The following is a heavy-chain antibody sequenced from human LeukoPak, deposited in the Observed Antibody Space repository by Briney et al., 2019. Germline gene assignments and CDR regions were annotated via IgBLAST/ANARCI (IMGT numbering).Heavy chain of an antibody. D-gene: IGHD6-13*01. CDR1: GGSISRAAYY. Sequence: PSVTLSLTCTVSGGSISRAAYYLGRVPPPPGKGPGWIGSIYYTGTTYYSPSLQTRATLSFDTSKNQFSLKLTSVTAADTAVYFCARRPIAAGNNWFDPWGQGTLVTVSS. J-gene: IGHJ5*02. V-gene: IGHV4-39*01. CDR3: ARRPIAAGNNWFDP. CDR2: IYYTGTT.